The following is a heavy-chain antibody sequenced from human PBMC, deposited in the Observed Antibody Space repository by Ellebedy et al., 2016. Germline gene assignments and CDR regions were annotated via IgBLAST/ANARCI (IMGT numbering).Heavy chain of an antibody. CDR1: GYPFTSFD. J-gene: IGHJ6*02. D-gene: IGHD1-26*01. V-gene: IGHV1-8*02. CDR3: ARPIVGATGGGDYYYYVMDV. Sequence: ASVKVSCXASGYPFTSFDINWVRQATGQGLEWMGWMNPNSGYTGYAHKFQGRVTVTSDSSISTVYMELSSLRSDDTAVYFCARPIVGATGGGDYYYYVMDVWGQGTTVTVSS. CDR2: MNPNSGYT.